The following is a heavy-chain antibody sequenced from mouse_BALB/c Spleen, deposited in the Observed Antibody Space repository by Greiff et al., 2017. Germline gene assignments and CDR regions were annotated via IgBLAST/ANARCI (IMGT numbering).Heavy chain of an antibody. D-gene: IGHD2-14*01. CDR2: INPYNDGT. Sequence: VQLKESGPELVKPGASVKMSCKASGYTFTSYVMHWVKQKPGQGLEWIGYINPYNDGTKYNEKFKGKATLTSDKSSSTAYMELSSLTSEDSAVYYCARIGAYRAYYFDYWGQGTTLTVSS. CDR1: GYTFTSYV. J-gene: IGHJ2*01. V-gene: IGHV1-14*01. CDR3: ARIGAYRAYYFDY.